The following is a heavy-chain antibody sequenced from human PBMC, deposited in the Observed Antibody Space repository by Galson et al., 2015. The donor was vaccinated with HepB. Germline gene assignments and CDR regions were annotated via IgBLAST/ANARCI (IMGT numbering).Heavy chain of an antibody. D-gene: IGHD2/OR15-2a*01. CDR3: AKERGISAFDY. CDR2: MSHDGSAK. CDR1: GFTFNSYA. V-gene: IGHV3-30-3*01. J-gene: IGHJ4*02. Sequence: SLRLSCAASGFTFNSYAIHWVRQAPGKGLEWVAVMSHDGSAKYYTDSVKGRFTISRDNSKNTLYLQMNSLSAEDTAVYYCAKERGISAFDYWGQGTLVTVSS.